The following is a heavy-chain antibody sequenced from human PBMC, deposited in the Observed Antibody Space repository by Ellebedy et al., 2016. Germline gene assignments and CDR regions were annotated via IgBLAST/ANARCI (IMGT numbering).Heavy chain of an antibody. Sequence: ETLSLTCTVSGGSISSYYWSWIRQPPGKGLVWVSRIKTDETTKYADSVKGRFTISRDNAKNTVYLQMNSLRDDDTAVYYCVRDGGFDLDYWGRGALVTVSS. CDR2: IKTDETT. J-gene: IGHJ4*02. CDR3: VRDGGFDLDY. V-gene: IGHV3-74*03. D-gene: IGHD6-25*01. CDR1: GGSISSYY.